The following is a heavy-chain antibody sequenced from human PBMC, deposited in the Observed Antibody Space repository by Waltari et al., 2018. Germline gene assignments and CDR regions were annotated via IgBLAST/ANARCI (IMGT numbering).Heavy chain of an antibody. J-gene: IGHJ4*02. Sequence: QVQLQESGPGLVNPSQTLSLTCSVSGASISTSGYYGRWIRQHPGKGLAWVGYIFYSGSTYYNPSLKRRVTFSADTSMNQFSMKLTSVTAADTAVYYCAGGRRGGLGSWGQGTLVTVSS. CDR1: GASISTSGYY. V-gene: IGHV4-31*03. CDR2: IFYSGST. CDR3: AGGRRGGLGS. D-gene: IGHD5-12*01.